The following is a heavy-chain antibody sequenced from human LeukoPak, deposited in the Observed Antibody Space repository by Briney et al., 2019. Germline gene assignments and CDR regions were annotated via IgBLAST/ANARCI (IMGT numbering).Heavy chain of an antibody. V-gene: IGHV3-11*01. Sequence: GGSLTLSCAASGFTLSDYYMSWIRQAPGKGLEWVSYSSSSGSTIYYADSVKGRFAISRDNAKNSLYLQMNSLRAEDTAVYYCARRRDCIHYWGQGTLVTVSS. CDR3: ARRRDCIHY. CDR2: SSSSGSTI. J-gene: IGHJ4*02. D-gene: IGHD2-21*02. CDR1: GFTLSDYY.